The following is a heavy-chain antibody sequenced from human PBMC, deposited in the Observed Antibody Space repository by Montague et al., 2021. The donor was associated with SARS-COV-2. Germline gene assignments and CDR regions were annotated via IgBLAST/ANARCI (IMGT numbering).Heavy chain of an antibody. CDR3: ARIHSSGWAYFFDY. J-gene: IGHJ4*02. D-gene: IGHD6-19*01. V-gene: IGHV4-59*01. Sequence: SKTLSLTCSVSGGSLKNYYWSWIRQPPGKELEWMGYIDYSGSTNYNPSLRFRLTLSVDTSSNQFSLKLNSLTSADTAVYYCARIHSSGWAYFFDYWGQGTLVSVSS. CDR1: GGSLKNYY. CDR2: IDYSGST.